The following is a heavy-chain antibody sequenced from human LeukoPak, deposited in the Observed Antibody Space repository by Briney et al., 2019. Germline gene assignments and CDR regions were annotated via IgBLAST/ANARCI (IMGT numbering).Heavy chain of an antibody. CDR2: FDPDDGET. D-gene: IGHD3-22*01. J-gene: IGHJ3*02. CDR1: GYTLTELS. V-gene: IGHV1-24*01. Sequence: GASVKVSCKVSGYTLTELSMHWVRQAPGKGLEWMGGFDPDDGETIYAQKFQGRVTLTRDKSTSTVYMELSSLTSDDTAVYYCARLTSPDSFGIWGQGTMVTVSS. CDR3: ARLTSPDSFGI.